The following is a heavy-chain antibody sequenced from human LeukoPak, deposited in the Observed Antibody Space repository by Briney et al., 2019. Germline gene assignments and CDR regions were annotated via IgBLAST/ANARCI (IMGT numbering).Heavy chain of an antibody. J-gene: IGHJ4*02. D-gene: IGHD1-26*01. V-gene: IGHV3-23*01. CDR1: GFTFSSYA. CDR2: ISGSGGST. CDR3: TKGAKWELPLDY. Sequence: GGSLRLSCAASGFTFSSYAMSWVRQAPGKGLEWVSAISGSGGSTYYADSVKGRFTISRDNSQNTLYLQINSLRAKHTALYYCTKGAKWELPLDYWGQGTLVTVSS.